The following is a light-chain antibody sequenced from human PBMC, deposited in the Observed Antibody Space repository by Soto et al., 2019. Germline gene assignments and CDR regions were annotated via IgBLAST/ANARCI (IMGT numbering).Light chain of an antibody. CDR2: AAS. Sequence: DIQMTQSPSSVSASVGDRVTVTCRASRGISSWLAWYQQKPGKAPKLLIYAASTLQSGVPSRFSGSGSGTDFTLTISSLQPEDFAIYYCHQANSLPYTFGQGTNLEIK. J-gene: IGKJ2*01. CDR3: HQANSLPYT. CDR1: RGISSW. V-gene: IGKV1-12*01.